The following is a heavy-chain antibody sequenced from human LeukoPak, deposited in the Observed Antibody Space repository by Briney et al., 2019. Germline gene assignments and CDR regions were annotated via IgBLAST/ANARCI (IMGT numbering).Heavy chain of an antibody. J-gene: IGHJ4*02. V-gene: IGHV4-59*08. CDR2: IYYSGTT. CDR1: GGSITNFY. CDR3: ARQGYSSSWYFLDY. D-gene: IGHD6-13*01. Sequence: PSETLSLTCTVSGGSITNFYGGWIRQSPGKGLELIGYIYYSGTTNYSPSLKSRVSISVDTSKKQFSLKLSSVTAADTAVYYCARQGYSSSWYFLDYWGQGTLVTVSS.